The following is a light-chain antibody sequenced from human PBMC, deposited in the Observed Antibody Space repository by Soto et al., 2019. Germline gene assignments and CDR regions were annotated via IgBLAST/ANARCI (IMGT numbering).Light chain of an antibody. Sequence: QSALTQPASVSGSPGQSITISCTGTRSDVGGYNYVSWYQQHPGEAPKLLIYDVTVRPSGVSNRFSGSKSGNTASLTISGRQDEDEADYYCSSYTSSNTLVIGGGTKVTVL. CDR3: SSYTSSNTLV. CDR1: RSDVGGYNY. CDR2: DVT. V-gene: IGLV2-14*01. J-gene: IGLJ3*02.